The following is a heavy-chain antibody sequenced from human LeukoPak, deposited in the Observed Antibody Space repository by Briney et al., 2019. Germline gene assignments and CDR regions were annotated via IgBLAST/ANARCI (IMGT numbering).Heavy chain of an antibody. CDR3: AATETYYYDSSGYPFDY. CDR2: IYYSGST. Sequence: SETLSLTCTVSGGSISSYYWSWIRQPPGKGLEWIGYIYYSGSTNYNPSLKSRVTISVDTSKNQFSLKLSSVTAADTAVYYCAATETYYYDSSGYPFDYWGQGTLVTVSS. V-gene: IGHV4-59*08. J-gene: IGHJ4*02. CDR1: GGSISSYY. D-gene: IGHD3-22*01.